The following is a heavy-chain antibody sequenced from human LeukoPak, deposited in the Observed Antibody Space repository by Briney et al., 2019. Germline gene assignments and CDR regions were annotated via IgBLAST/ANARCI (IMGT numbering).Heavy chain of an antibody. J-gene: IGHJ4*02. CDR1: GASISRYF. CDR2: IYDSGSS. D-gene: IGHD5-18*01. Sequence: PSETPSLTCAVSGASISRYFWSWIRQPPGKGLEWIGYIYDSGSSKYNPSLGSRVTISLDTSKNQFSLKLTFVTAADTAVYYCARVPDTTMVYFDYWGQGTLVTVSS. CDR3: ARVPDTTMVYFDY. V-gene: IGHV4-59*01.